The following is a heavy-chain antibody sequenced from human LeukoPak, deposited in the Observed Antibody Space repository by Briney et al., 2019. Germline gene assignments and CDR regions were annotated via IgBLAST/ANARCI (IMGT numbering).Heavy chain of an antibody. J-gene: IGHJ5*02. D-gene: IGHD3-10*01. CDR3: ARAPYGSGSYYDGFWTPWFDP. CDR2: IIPILGIA. Sequence: ASVKVSCKASGYTFTRYYMHWVRQAPGQGLEWMGRIIPILGIANYAQKFQGRVTITADKSTSTAYMELSSLRSEDTAVYYCARAPYGSGSYYDGFWTPWFDPWGQGTLVTVSS. V-gene: IGHV1-69*04. CDR1: GYTFTRYY.